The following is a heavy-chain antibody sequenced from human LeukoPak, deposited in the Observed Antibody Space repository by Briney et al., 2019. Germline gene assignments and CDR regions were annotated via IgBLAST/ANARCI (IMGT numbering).Heavy chain of an antibody. Sequence: GGSLRLSCAASGFTFSSYGMHWVRQAPGKGLEWVAVIWYDGSNKYYADSVKGRFTISRDNSKNTLYLQMNSLRAEDTAVYYCARAFLRTILRIGYWGQGTLVTVSS. J-gene: IGHJ4*02. CDR2: IWYDGSNK. V-gene: IGHV3-33*01. CDR3: ARAFLRTILRIGY. CDR1: GFTFSSYG. D-gene: IGHD3-9*01.